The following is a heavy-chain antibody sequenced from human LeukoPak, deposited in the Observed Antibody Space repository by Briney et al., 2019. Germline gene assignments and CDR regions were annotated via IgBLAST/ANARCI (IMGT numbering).Heavy chain of an antibody. CDR3: AQSAYGYQPF. CDR2: IYSGGNT. Sequence: GGSLRLSCAASGFTVSSNYMSWVRQAPGKGLEWVSIIYSGGNTYYADSVEGRFTISRDNSKNTLFLQMNSLRTEDTAVYYCAQSAYGYQPFWGQGTLVTVSS. J-gene: IGHJ4*02. V-gene: IGHV3-66*01. CDR1: GFTVSSNY. D-gene: IGHD5-18*01.